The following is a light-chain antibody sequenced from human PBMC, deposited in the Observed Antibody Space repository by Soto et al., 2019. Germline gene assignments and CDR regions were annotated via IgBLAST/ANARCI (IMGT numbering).Light chain of an antibody. CDR3: AGWDTSRSWGGV. J-gene: IGLJ2*01. CDR1: VSNIGSNY. CDR2: RNN. V-gene: IGLV1-47*01. Sequence: QSVLTQPPSASGTPGQRVTISCSGSVSNIGSNYVYWYQQFPGTAPKLLIYRNNQRPSGVPDRFSGSKSGTSASLAIGGLRSGDEADYYCAGWDTSRSWGGVFGGGTKLTVL.